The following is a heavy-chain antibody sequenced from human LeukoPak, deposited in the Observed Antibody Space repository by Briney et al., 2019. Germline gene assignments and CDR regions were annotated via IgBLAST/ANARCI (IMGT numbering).Heavy chain of an antibody. CDR2: IYYSGST. CDR1: GGSISSGGYY. V-gene: IGHV4-31*03. CDR3: ARVLMGYYFGGAFDI. J-gene: IGHJ3*02. Sequence: PSETLSLTCTVSGGSISSGGYYWSWLRQHPGKGLEWIGYIYYSGSTYYNPSLKSRFTISVDTSTNQFSLKLSSVTAADTAVYYCARVLMGYYFGGAFDIWGQGTMVTVSS. D-gene: IGHD3-22*01.